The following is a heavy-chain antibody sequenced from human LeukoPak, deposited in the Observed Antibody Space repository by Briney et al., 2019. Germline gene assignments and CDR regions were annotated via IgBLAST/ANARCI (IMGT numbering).Heavy chain of an antibody. J-gene: IGHJ6*02. CDR2: IYYSGST. CDR1: GGSISSYY. Sequence: KPSETLSLTCTVSGGSISSYYWSWIRQPPGKGLEWIGYIYYSGSTNYNPSLKSRVTISVDTSKNQISLKLSSVTAADTAVYYCARRPNYYYGMDVWGHGTTVTVSS. V-gene: IGHV4-59*08. CDR3: ARRPNYYYGMDV.